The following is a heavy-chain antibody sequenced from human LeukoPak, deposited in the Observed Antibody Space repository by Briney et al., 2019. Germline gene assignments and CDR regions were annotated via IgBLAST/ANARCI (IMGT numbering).Heavy chain of an antibody. Sequence: GGSLRLSCAASGFTFSSYDFHWVRQGTGKGLEWGSSIGTGGNTYYLASVKGRFTISRDNAKDSLYLQINNLRVEDTALYYCTRGSPHGFDYWGQGTLVTVSS. CDR3: TRGSPHGFDY. J-gene: IGHJ4*02. CDR2: IGTGGNT. V-gene: IGHV3-13*01. CDR1: GFTFSSYD.